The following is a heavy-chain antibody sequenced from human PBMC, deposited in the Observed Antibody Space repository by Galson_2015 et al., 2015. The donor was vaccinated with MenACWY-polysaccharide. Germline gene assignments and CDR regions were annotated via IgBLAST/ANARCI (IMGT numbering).Heavy chain of an antibody. V-gene: IGHV3-9*01. Sequence: SLRLSCAASGFTFEDYAMHWVRQAPGKGLEWVSGISWNSGSIGYADSVKGRFTISRDNAKSSLYLQMNSLRAEDTALYYCAKGVAGYSDGKDVWGQGTMVTVSS. D-gene: IGHD6-19*01. CDR2: ISWNSGSI. CDR3: AKGVAGYSDGKDV. CDR1: GFTFEDYA. J-gene: IGHJ3*01.